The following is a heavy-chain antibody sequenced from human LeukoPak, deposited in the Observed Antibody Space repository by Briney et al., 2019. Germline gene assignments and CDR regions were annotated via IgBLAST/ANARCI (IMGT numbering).Heavy chain of an antibody. CDR2: IRYDGSNK. CDR1: GFTFSSYG. Sequence: PGGSLRLSCAASGFTFSSYGMHWVRQAPGKGLERVAFIRYDGSNKYYADSVKGRFTISRDNSKNTLYLQMNSLRAEDTAVYYCAKDRSYYDSGGFRNFDYWGQGTLVTVSS. D-gene: IGHD3-22*01. CDR3: AKDRSYYDSGGFRNFDY. J-gene: IGHJ4*02. V-gene: IGHV3-30*02.